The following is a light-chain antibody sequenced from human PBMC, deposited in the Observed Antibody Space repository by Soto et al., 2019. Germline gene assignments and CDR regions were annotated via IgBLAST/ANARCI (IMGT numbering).Light chain of an antibody. CDR1: QSVRSNY. Sequence: EIGMTQSPGTLSLSPGERATLSCRASQSVRSNYLAWFHQKPGQPPRLLIYGASSRATGIPDRFSGSGSGTDFTLTISRLEPEDFAVYYCQQYGRSPFTFGPGTKVDIK. J-gene: IGKJ3*01. V-gene: IGKV3-20*01. CDR2: GAS. CDR3: QQYGRSPFT.